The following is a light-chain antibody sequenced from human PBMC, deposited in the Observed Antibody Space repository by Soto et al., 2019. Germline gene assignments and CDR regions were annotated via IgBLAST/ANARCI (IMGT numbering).Light chain of an antibody. J-gene: IGLJ1*01. CDR3: SSYTSTNTQV. CDR1: SSDVGAYKY. V-gene: IGLV2-14*01. CDR2: EVS. Sequence: QSALTQPASVSGSPGQSITISCTGTSSDVGAYKYVSWYQQHPGKAPKLMIYEVSNRPSGVSNRFSGSKSGNTASVTISGLQAEDEADYYRSSYTSTNTQVFGTGTKVTVL.